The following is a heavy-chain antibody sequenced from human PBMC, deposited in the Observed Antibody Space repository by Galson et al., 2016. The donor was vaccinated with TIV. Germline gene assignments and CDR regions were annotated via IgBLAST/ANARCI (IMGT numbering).Heavy chain of an antibody. CDR2: ISAANGDT. Sequence: SVKVSCKASGYTFINYAIQWVRQAPGQSLEWMGRISAANGDTKSSQKFQGRVTTTRDTSANMAYMELSSLRSEDTAVYYCARSDAISGYYYHFDYWGQGTLVTVSS. J-gene: IGHJ4*02. CDR1: GYTFINYA. V-gene: IGHV1-3*01. D-gene: IGHD3-22*01. CDR3: ARSDAISGYYYHFDY.